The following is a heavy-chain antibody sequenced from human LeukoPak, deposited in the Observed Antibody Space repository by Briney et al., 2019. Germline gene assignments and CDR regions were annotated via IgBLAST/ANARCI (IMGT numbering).Heavy chain of an antibody. CDR2: INHSGST. CDR1: GGSFSGYY. Sequence: SETLSLTCAVYGGSFSGYYWSWIRQPPGKGLEWIGEINHSGSTNYNPSLKSRVTISVDTSKNQLSLKLSSVTAADTAVYYCARTGRITIFGVVKYFDYWGRGTLVTVSS. CDR3: ARTGRITIFGVVKYFDY. D-gene: IGHD3-3*01. J-gene: IGHJ4*02. V-gene: IGHV4-34*01.